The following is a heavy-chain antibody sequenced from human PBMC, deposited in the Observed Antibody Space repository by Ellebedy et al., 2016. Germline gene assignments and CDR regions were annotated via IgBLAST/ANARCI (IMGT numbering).Heavy chain of an antibody. Sequence: GGSLRLXCAASGFTVSSNYMSWVRQAPGKGLEWVSVIYSGGSTYYADSVKGRFTISRDNSKNTLYLQMNSLRAEDTAVYYCARGRRRACGSTSCYWFNPWGQGTLVTVSS. CDR1: GFTVSSNY. CDR2: IYSGGST. V-gene: IGHV3-53*01. J-gene: IGHJ5*02. CDR3: ARGRRRACGSTSCYWFNP. D-gene: IGHD2-2*01.